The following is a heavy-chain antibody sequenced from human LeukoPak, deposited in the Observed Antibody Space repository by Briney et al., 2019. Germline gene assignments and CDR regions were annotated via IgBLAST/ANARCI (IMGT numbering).Heavy chain of an antibody. CDR1: GFTFRSYA. J-gene: IGHJ4*02. D-gene: IGHD5-18*01. CDR3: AKSRAGGYLRASDF. CDR2: ISYDGNNK. Sequence: GGSLRLSCAASGFTFRSYALHWVRRAPGKGLEWVTLISYDGNNKYYAESVKGRFTISRDNSKNTLYLQMNSLTTDGTAIYYCAKSRAGGYLRASDFWGQGALVTVSS. V-gene: IGHV3-30*18.